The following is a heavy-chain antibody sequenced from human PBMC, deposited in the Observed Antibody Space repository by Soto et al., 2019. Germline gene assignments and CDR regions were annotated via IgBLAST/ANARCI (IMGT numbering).Heavy chain of an antibody. CDR1: GFTFSSYA. CDR2: ISGSGGST. V-gene: IGHV3-23*01. Sequence: EVQLLESGGGLVQPGGSLRLSCAASGFTFSSYAMSWVRQAPGKGLEWVSAISGSGGSTYYADSVKGRFTISRDNSKNTLYLQMNSLRDEDTAVYYCAKDRFPPLVTPLDYGGQGTLVTVSS. CDR3: AKDRFPPLVTPLDY. D-gene: IGHD2-21*02. J-gene: IGHJ4*02.